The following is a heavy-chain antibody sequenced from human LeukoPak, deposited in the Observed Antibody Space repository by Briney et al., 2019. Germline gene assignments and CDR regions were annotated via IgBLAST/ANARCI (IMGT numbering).Heavy chain of an antibody. CDR1: GFTFTNYA. V-gene: IGHV3-23*01. J-gene: IGHJ6*02. CDR2: ISGDGGYT. D-gene: IGHD6-13*01. CDR3: AARRGSSWSYYYYGMDV. Sequence: PGGSLRLSCAASGFTFTNYAMSWVRQAPGKGLEWVSAISGDGGYTYYADSVKGRFTISRDNSKNTLYLQMNSLRAEDTAVYYCAARRGSSWSYYYYGMDVWGQGTTVTVSS.